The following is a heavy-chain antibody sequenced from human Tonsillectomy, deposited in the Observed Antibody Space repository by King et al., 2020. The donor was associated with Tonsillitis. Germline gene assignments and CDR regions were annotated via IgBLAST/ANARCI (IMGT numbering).Heavy chain of an antibody. J-gene: IGHJ3*02. Sequence: VQLVESGGGLVQPGGSLRLSCAASGFTFSSYWMHWVRHAPGKGLVWVSRINSDGSSTSYADSVKGRFTISRDKAKNTLYLQMNSLRAEDTAVYYCARPVGGRYYYDSSEDAFDIWGQGTMVTVSS. CDR1: GFTFSSYW. CDR3: ARPVGGRYYYDSSEDAFDI. CDR2: INSDGSST. V-gene: IGHV3-74*01. D-gene: IGHD3-22*01.